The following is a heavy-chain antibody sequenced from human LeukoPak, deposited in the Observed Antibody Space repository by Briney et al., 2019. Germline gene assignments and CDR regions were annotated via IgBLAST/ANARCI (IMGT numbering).Heavy chain of an antibody. J-gene: IGHJ4*02. Sequence: GGPLRLSCAASGFTFSTYAMSWVRQTPEKGLEWVSAISGSGGSTYYADSVKGQFTISRDNSKNTLYLQMNSLRAEDTAVYYCAKDRGFGEYFPFFYWGQGTLVTLSS. V-gene: IGHV3-23*01. CDR2: ISGSGGST. D-gene: IGHD3-10*01. CDR3: AKDRGFGEYFPFFY. CDR1: GFTFSTYA.